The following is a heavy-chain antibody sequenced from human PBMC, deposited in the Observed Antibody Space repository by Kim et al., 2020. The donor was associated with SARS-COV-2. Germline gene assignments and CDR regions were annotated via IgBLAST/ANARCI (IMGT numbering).Heavy chain of an antibody. D-gene: IGHD3-10*01. CDR2: IDPSDSYT. Sequence: GESLKISCQASGYSFTTYWIIWVRQMSGQALEWMARIDPSDSYTNYSPSFEGHVAISVDKSINTAYLQWSSLKASDTAMYYCARGDSSGSYYDPWGQGTLVTVSS. J-gene: IGHJ5*02. CDR1: GYSFTTYW. CDR3: ARGDSSGSYYDP. V-gene: IGHV5-10-1*01.